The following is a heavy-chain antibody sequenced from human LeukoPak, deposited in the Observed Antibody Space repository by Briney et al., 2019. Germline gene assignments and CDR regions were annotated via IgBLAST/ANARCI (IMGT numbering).Heavy chain of an antibody. J-gene: IGHJ4*02. D-gene: IGHD3-3*01. Sequence: GGSLRLSCAASGFTVSSNYMSWVRQAPGKGLEWVSVIYSGGSTYYADSVKGRFTISRDNSKNTLYLQMNSLRAEDTAVYYCAKDRPYYDFWSGYYMDCWGQGTLVTVSS. CDR1: GFTVSSNY. V-gene: IGHV3-66*01. CDR2: IYSGGST. CDR3: AKDRPYYDFWSGYYMDC.